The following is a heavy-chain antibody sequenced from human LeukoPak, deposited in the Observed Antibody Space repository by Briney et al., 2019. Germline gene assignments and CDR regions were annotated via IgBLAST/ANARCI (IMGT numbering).Heavy chain of an antibody. CDR3: ARDLESFPRYNWNFGYYYYYMDV. Sequence: PGASVTVSCKASGYTFTSYGISWVRQAPGQGLEWMGWISAYNGNTNYAQKLQGRVTMTTDTSTSTAYMELRSLRSDDTAVYYCARDLESFPRYNWNFGYYYYYMDVWGKGTTVTVSS. D-gene: IGHD1-7*01. V-gene: IGHV1-18*01. CDR1: GYTFTSYG. J-gene: IGHJ6*03. CDR2: ISAYNGNT.